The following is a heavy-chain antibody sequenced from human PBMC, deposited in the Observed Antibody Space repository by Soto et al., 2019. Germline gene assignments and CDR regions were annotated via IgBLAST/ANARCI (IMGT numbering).Heavy chain of an antibody. CDR2: ITGSGSST. CDR3: AKGDLDDNWFDP. CDR1: GFTFSSYA. V-gene: IGHV3-23*01. Sequence: TGGSLRLSCAASGFTFSSYAMSWVRQAPGKGLEWVSAITGSGSSTYYADSVKGRFTISRDNSKNTLYLQVNSLRAEDTAVYYCAKGDLDDNWFDPWGQGTLVTVSS. D-gene: IGHD3-16*01. J-gene: IGHJ5*02.